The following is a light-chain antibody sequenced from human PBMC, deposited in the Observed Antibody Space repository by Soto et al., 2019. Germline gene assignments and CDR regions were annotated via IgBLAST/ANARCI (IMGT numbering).Light chain of an antibody. CDR1: QGISNY. CDR2: AAS. Sequence: DIQMTQSPSSLSASVGDRVTITCRASQGISNYLAWYQQKPGKVPKLLIYAASTLQSGVPSRFIGSGSGTDFTLTISSLQPEEVATYSWQTYNSATRTFGQGTKVEIK. V-gene: IGKV1-27*01. J-gene: IGKJ1*01. CDR3: QTYNSATRT.